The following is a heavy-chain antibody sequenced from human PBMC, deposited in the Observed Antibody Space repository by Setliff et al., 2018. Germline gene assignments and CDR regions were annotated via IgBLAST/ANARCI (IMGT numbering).Heavy chain of an antibody. D-gene: IGHD2-2*01. CDR3: TRHEDRNKCTSSSCYRENDAFDV. Sequence: PGESLKISCKASGYIFTNYWIGWVRQMPGKGLEWMGVIYPGDSDTRYSPSFQGQVTISADKSINTAYLQWSSLKASDTAIYYCTRHEDRNKCTSSSCYRENDAFDVWGQGEMVT. V-gene: IGHV5-51*01. CDR1: GYIFTNYW. CDR2: IYPGDSDT. J-gene: IGHJ3*01.